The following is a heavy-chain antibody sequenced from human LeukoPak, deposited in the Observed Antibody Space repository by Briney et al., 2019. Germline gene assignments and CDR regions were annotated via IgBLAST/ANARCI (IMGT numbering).Heavy chain of an antibody. CDR1: GYTFTGYY. J-gene: IGHJ5*02. CDR2: INPNSGGT. CDR3: ARDPILLIVVVPAAVARFDP. V-gene: IGHV1-2*02. Sequence: ASVRVSCKASGYTFTGYYMHWVRQAPGQGLEWMGWINPNSGGTNYAQKFQGRVTMTRDTSISTAYMELSRLRSDDTAVYYCARDPILLIVVVPAAVARFDPWGQGTLVTVSS. D-gene: IGHD2-2*01.